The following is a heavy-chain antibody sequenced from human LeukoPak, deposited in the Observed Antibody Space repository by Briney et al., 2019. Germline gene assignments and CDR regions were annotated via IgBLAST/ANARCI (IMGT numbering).Heavy chain of an antibody. CDR1: GYTFTGYY. CDR3: ARESWLTTYTYNWFDP. D-gene: IGHD3-16*01. CDR2: INPNSGGT. V-gene: IGHV1-2*06. J-gene: IGHJ5*02. Sequence: GASVKVSCKASGYTFTGYYMHWVRQAPGQGLEWMGQINPNSGGTNYAQKFQGRVTMTRDTSISTAYMELSRLRSDDTAVYYCARESWLTTYTYNWFDPWGQGTLVTVSS.